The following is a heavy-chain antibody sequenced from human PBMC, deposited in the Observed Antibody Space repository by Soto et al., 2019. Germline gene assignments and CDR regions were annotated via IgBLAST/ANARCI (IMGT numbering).Heavy chain of an antibody. V-gene: IGHV1-18*01. J-gene: IGHJ4*02. Sequence: ASVKVSCKASGYTFTSYGISWVRQAPGQGLEWMGWISAYNGNTNYAQKLQGRVTMTTDTSTSTAYMELRSLRSDDTAVYYCAKVYSYGYSGYDYYFDYWGQGTLVTVSS. D-gene: IGHD5-12*01. CDR1: GYTFTSYG. CDR3: AKVYSYGYSGYDYYFDY. CDR2: ISAYNGNT.